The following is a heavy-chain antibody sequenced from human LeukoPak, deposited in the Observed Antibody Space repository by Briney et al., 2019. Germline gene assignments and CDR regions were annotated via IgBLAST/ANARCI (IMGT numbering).Heavy chain of an antibody. CDR3: ARHRGVYVGSGSFHYYYYMDV. CDR1: GYSFTSYW. Sequence: GESLKISCKGSGYSFTSYWIGWVRQMPGKGLEWMGIIYPGDSDTRYSPSFQGQVTISADKSISTAYLQWSSLKASDTAMYYCARHRGVYVGSGSFHYYYYMDVWGKGTTVTVSS. V-gene: IGHV5-51*01. D-gene: IGHD3-10*01. J-gene: IGHJ6*03. CDR2: IYPGDSDT.